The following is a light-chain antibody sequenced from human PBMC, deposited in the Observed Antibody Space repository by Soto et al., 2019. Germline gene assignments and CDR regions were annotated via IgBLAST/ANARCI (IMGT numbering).Light chain of an antibody. CDR3: ISFASGSTSGV. CDR1: SSDVGGYDY. J-gene: IGLJ1*01. CDR2: EVS. Sequence: QSVLTQPASVSGSPEQSITISCTGTSSDVGGYDYVSWYQQHPGKAPKLIIFEVSNRPSGISNRFSGSKSGNTASLTISGLQADDEAAYYCISFASGSTSGVFGTGTKVTVL. V-gene: IGLV2-14*01.